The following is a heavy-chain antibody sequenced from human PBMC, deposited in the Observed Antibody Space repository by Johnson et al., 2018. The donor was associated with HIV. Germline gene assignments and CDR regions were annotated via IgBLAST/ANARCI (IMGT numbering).Heavy chain of an antibody. CDR2: IYSGGST. J-gene: IGHJ3*02. Sequence: EVLLLESGGGLVQSGGSLRLSCGVSGFAVSSNYMSWVRQAPGKGLEWVSIIYSGGSTYYAESVKGRFTISRDNSKNTLYLQMNNLRVEDTAVYYCARDGESQQLPLGDAFDIWGQGTMVTVSS. CDR1: GFAVSSNY. CDR3: ARDGESQQLPLGDAFDI. V-gene: IGHV3-66*01. D-gene: IGHD6-13*01.